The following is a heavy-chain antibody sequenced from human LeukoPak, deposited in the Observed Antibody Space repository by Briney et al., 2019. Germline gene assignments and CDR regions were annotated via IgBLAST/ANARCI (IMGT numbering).Heavy chain of an antibody. CDR3: ARAIAARADY. Sequence: PSETLSLTCTVSGASIRSGDYYWRWIRQPPGKGLEWIGEINHSGSTNYNPSLKSRVTISVDTSKNQFSLKLSSVTAADTAVYYCARAIAARADYWGQGTLVTVSS. CDR1: GASIRSGDYY. D-gene: IGHD6-6*01. V-gene: IGHV4-39*07. CDR2: INHSGST. J-gene: IGHJ4*02.